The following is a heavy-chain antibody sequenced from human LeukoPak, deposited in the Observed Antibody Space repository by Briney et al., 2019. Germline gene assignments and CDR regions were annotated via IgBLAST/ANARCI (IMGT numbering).Heavy chain of an antibody. CDR2: MNPNSGNT. Sequence: ASVKVSCKASGYTFTSYDINWVRQATGQGLEWMGWMNPNSGNTGYAQKFQGRVTITRNTSISTAYMELSSLRSEDTAVYYCAREEGYYDSSGYRRRLDYWGQGTLVAVSS. D-gene: IGHD3-22*01. CDR3: AREEGYYDSSGYRRRLDY. CDR1: GYTFTSYD. J-gene: IGHJ4*02. V-gene: IGHV1-8*03.